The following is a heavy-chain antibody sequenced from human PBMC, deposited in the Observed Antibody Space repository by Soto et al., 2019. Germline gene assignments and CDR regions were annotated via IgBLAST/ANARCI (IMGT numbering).Heavy chain of an antibody. J-gene: IGHJ5*02. V-gene: IGHV5-10-1*01. Sequence: GESLKISCKGSGYSFTSYWISWVRQMPGKGLEWMGWIDPSDFYTNYSPSFQGHVTISVDKSISTAYLQWSSLKASDTAMYYCARHPGGSLNWFDPWGQGTLVTVSS. CDR2: IDPSDFYT. CDR3: ARHPGGSLNWFDP. CDR1: GYSFTSYW. D-gene: IGHD1-26*01.